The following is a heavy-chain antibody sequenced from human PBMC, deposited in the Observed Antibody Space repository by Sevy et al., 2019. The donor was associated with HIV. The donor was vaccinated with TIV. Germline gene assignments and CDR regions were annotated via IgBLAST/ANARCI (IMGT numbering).Heavy chain of an antibody. D-gene: IGHD1-7*01. CDR3: ARSISGTTPYNWLDP. Sequence: APVKVSCKASGYTFTRYGISWVRQAPGQGLEWMGWISAYNGNTNYAQKLQGRVTMTTDSSTGTAYMELRSLRSDDTAVYYCARSISGTTPYNWLDPWGQGTLVTVSS. J-gene: IGHJ5*02. V-gene: IGHV1-18*01. CDR2: ISAYNGNT. CDR1: GYTFTRYG.